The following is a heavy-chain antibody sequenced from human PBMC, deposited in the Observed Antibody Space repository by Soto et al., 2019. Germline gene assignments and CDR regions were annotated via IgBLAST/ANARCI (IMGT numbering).Heavy chain of an antibody. CDR3: VKDGASGVKTNFDC. Sequence: HPGGSLRLSCAASGFTFSRHWMHWVRQVPGKGPVWVSRINNDGSSTTYADSVKGRFSISRDNAKNTLFLEMNSLRAEDTAVYYCVKDGASGVKTNFDCWGQGTLVTVSS. V-gene: IGHV3-74*03. CDR1: GFTFSRHW. CDR2: INNDGSST. J-gene: IGHJ4*02. D-gene: IGHD2-15*01.